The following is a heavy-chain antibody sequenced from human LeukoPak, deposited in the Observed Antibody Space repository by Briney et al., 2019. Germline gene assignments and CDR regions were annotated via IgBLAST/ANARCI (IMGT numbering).Heavy chain of an antibody. CDR2: IYLDDDK. D-gene: IGHD2/OR15-2a*01. J-gene: IGHJ4*02. Sequence: SGPTLVKHTQTLTLTCTFSGFSLRTRGVGVGWIRQPPGKALEWLSLIYLDDDKLYSPSLKSRLTITKDTSKNQVVLTMTNMDPVDTATYYCAHRESTMLPFDYWGQGTLVTVSS. CDR3: AHRESTMLPFDY. V-gene: IGHV2-5*02. CDR1: GFSLRTRGVG.